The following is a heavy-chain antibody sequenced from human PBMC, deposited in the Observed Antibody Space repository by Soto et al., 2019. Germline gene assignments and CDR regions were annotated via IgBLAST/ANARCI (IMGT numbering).Heavy chain of an antibody. D-gene: IGHD1-1*01. J-gene: IGHJ6*02. V-gene: IGHV3-30*03. CDR3: ARVEGTPYYYYGMDV. CDR1: GLPFSSYG. CDR2: ISSDGSNK. Sequence: QVQLVQSGGGVVQPGKSLRLSCAASGLPFSSYGMHWVRQAPGKGLEWVAVISSDGSNKYYADSVKGRFTISRDNSKNTLYLQMNSLRAEDTAVYYCARVEGTPYYYYGMDVWGQGTTVTVSS.